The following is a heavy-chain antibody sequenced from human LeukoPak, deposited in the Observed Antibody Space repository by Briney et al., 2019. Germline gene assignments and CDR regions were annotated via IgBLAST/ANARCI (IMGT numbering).Heavy chain of an antibody. Sequence: GGSLRLSCAASGFTFSSYNMNWVRQAPGKGLEWVSYISSGSSTVYYADSVKGRFSISRDNAKNSLYLQMNGLRAEDTAVYYCASPERLLLDYWGQGTLVTVSS. D-gene: IGHD2-21*02. CDR2: ISSGSSTV. CDR1: GFTFSSYN. J-gene: IGHJ4*02. V-gene: IGHV3-48*01. CDR3: ASPERLLLDY.